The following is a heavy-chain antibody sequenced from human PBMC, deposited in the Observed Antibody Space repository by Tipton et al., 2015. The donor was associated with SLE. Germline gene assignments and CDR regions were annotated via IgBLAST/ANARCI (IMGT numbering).Heavy chain of an antibody. J-gene: IGHJ4*02. CDR2: IYYSGST. CDR3: ARGEGYY. CDR1: GGSVSSGSYY. D-gene: IGHD1-26*01. Sequence: TLSLTCTVSGGSVSSGSYYWSWIRQPPGKGLEWIGYIYYSGSTNYNPSLKSRVTISVDTSKNQFSLKLSSVTAADTAVYYCARGEGYYWGQGTLVTVSS. V-gene: IGHV4-61*01.